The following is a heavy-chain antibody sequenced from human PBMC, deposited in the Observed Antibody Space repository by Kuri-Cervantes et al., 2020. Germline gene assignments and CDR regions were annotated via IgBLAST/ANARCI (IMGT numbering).Heavy chain of an antibody. CDR3: ARHYYYGSGSYRPVFSVYYFDY. CDR1: GGSISSSSYY. Sequence: SETLSLTCTVSGGSISSSSYYWGWIRQPPGKGLEWIGSIHYSGSTYYNPSLKSRVTISVDTSKNQFSLKLSSVTAADTAVYYCARHYYYGSGSYRPVFSVYYFDYWGQGTLVTVSS. J-gene: IGHJ4*02. D-gene: IGHD3-10*01. CDR2: IHYSGST. V-gene: IGHV4-39*01.